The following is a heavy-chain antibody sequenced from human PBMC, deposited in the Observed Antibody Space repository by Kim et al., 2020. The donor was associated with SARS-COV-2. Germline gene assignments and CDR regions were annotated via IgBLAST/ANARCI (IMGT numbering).Heavy chain of an antibody. Sequence: SETLSLTCSISGDSISGTTYSWDWIRQAPGKGLEWIGKISSSGSTFYNKSLKSRVTMSVDTSKSPVSLKMTSVTAADTALYYCARAAYYGAGSYSFDNWG. CDR3: ARAAYYGAGSYSFDN. CDR1: GDSISGTTYS. V-gene: IGHV4-39*07. CDR2: ISSSGST. D-gene: IGHD3-10*01. J-gene: IGHJ4*01.